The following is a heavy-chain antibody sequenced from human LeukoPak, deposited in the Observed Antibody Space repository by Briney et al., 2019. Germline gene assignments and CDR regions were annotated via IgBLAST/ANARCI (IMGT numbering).Heavy chain of an antibody. CDR1: GYTFTSYW. D-gene: IGHD6-19*01. V-gene: IGHV5-51*01. CDR3: ARLKEHSSGYYYYYMDV. CDR2: IYPGDSDT. Sequence: KCGESLKISCKGSGYTFTSYWIGWVRQMPGKGLEWMGIIYPGDSDTRYSPSFQGQVTISADKSISTAYLQWSSLKASDTAMYYCARLKEHSSGYYYYYMDVWGKGTTVTVSS. J-gene: IGHJ6*03.